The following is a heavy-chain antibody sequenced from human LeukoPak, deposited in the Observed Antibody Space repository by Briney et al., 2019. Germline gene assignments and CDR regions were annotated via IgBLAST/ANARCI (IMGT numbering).Heavy chain of an antibody. CDR2: IYSDRST. J-gene: IGHJ4*02. CDR1: GFTFSSYT. D-gene: IGHD6-25*01. V-gene: IGHV3-66*04. Sequence: GGSLRLSCAASGFTFSSYTMNWVRQAPGKGLEWVSVIYSDRSTYYADSVKGRFTISRDNSKNTLYLQMNSLRAEDTAVYYCARPSTYSTGGYWGQGTLVTVSS. CDR3: ARPSTYSTGGY.